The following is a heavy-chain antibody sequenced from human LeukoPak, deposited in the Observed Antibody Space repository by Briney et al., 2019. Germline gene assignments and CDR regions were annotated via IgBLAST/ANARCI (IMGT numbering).Heavy chain of an antibody. CDR2: VKPLGWEA. D-gene: IGHD6-6*01. J-gene: IGHJ4*02. Sequence: GGTLRNPRETLALTCTFYWITLVPQAPGMGWIRLANVKPLGWEALYLDSVKGRFTISRDNAKNSVYLQMNSLRAEDTAVYYCARRSTSWDYFDYWGQGILVTVSS. CDR3: ARRSTSWDYFDY. V-gene: IGHV3-7*01. CDR1: ALTCTFYW.